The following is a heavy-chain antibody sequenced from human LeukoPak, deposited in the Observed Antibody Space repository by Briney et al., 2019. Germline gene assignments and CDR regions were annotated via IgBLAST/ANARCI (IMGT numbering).Heavy chain of an antibody. CDR1: GYTFTGYY. D-gene: IGHD4-17*01. CDR3: ARGVSVTTEY. J-gene: IGHJ4*02. V-gene: IGHV1-2*06. CDR2: INPNSGGT. Sequence: GASVKVSCKASGYTFTGYYMHWVRQAPGQGLEWMGRINPNSGGTDYAQKFQGRVTMTRNTSISTAYMELSSLRSEDTAVYYCARGVSVTTEYWGQGTLVTVSS.